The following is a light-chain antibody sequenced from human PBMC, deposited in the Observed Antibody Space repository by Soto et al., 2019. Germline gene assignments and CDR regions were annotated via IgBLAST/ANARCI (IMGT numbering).Light chain of an antibody. V-gene: IGKV1-39*01. J-gene: IGKJ5*01. CDR2: AAS. Sequence: DIQMTQSPSSLSASVGDRVTITCRASQSISSYLNWYQPKPGKAPKLLIYAASSLQSGVPSRFSGSGSGTDFTLTISSLQPEDFATYDGQQSYSTPQITFGQGTRLEIK. CDR3: QQSYSTPQIT. CDR1: QSISSY.